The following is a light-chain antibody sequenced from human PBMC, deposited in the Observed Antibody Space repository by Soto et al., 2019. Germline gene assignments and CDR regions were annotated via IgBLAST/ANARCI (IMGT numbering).Light chain of an antibody. Sequence: QSVLTQPPSASGTPGQRVTISCSGSSSNIGSNTVNWYRQLPGTAPKLLIYSNYQRPSGVPDRFSGSKSGTSASLAISGLQSEDEADYYCAAWDASLNGYVFGTGTKVTVL. CDR2: SNY. J-gene: IGLJ1*01. CDR1: SSNIGSNT. V-gene: IGLV1-44*01. CDR3: AAWDASLNGYV.